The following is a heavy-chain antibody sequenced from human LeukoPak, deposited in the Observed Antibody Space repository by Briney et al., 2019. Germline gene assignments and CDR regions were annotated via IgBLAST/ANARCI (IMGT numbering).Heavy chain of an antibody. CDR1: GYSISSGYY. D-gene: IGHD3-22*01. CDR2: IYHSGST. Sequence: SETLSLTCTVSGYSISSGYYWGWIRQPPGKGLEWIGSIYHSGSTCYNPSLKSRVTISVDTSKNQFSLKLSSVTAADTAVYYCARVWDSSGYYYEASTFDPWGQGTLVTVSS. CDR3: ARVWDSSGYYYEASTFDP. V-gene: IGHV4-38-2*02. J-gene: IGHJ5*02.